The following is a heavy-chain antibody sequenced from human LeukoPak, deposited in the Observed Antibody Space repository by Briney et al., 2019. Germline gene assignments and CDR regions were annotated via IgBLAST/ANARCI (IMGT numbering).Heavy chain of an antibody. V-gene: IGHV3-48*03. CDR3: AGPMDPNPPDY. CDR2: ITSSSSTI. Sequence: GGSLRLSCAASGFTFSSYEMNWARQAPGKGLEWVSYITSSSSTIYYADSVKGRFAISRDNAKNSLYLQMNSLRAEDTAVYYCAGPMDPNPPDYWGQGTLVTVSS. D-gene: IGHD1-14*01. J-gene: IGHJ4*02. CDR1: GFTFSSYE.